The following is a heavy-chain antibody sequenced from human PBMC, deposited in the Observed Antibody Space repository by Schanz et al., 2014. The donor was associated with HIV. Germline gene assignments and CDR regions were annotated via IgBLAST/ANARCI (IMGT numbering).Heavy chain of an antibody. V-gene: IGHV4-34*01. D-gene: IGHD1-1*01. CDR2: INHNGDT. Sequence: QVQLQQWGAGLLKPSETLSLTCAVYGSFGGTWWNWIRQTPGKGLEYIGDINHNGDTRYNPSLKSRVTIPLDSPRRHFSPMLRSVPAADTAVYFCARATTDTFQPTYYFDSWGQGTLVTVSS. J-gene: IGHJ4*02. CDR1: GSFGGTW. CDR3: ARATTDTFQPTYYFDS.